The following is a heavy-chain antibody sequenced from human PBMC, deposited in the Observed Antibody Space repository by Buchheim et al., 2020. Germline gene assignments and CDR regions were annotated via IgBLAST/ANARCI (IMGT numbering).Heavy chain of an antibody. CDR1: GFTFSSYS. J-gene: IGHJ4*02. CDR3: ARERYYYDSSGYYYVVYPPRGFDY. CDR2: ISSSTSTK. D-gene: IGHD3-22*01. Sequence: EVQLVESGGGLVQPGGSLRLSCAASGFTFSSYSMNWVRQAPGQGLEWVSYISSSTSTKYHADSVKSRFTISRDNSKNTLYLQMNSLRAEDTAVYYCARERYYYDSSGYYYVVYPPRGFDYWGQGTL. V-gene: IGHV3-48*01.